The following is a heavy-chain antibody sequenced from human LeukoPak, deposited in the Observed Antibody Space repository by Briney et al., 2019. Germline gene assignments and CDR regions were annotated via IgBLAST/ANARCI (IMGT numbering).Heavy chain of an antibody. CDR1: GYSFTSYG. J-gene: IGHJ4*02. Sequence: ASVKVSCKASGYSFTSYGISWVRQAPGQGLEWMGWISAYNGNKNYAQKLQGRVTMTTDTSTSTAYMELRSLRSDDTAVYYCARVVVVPAASSFDYWGQGTLVTVSS. CDR3: ARVVVVPAASSFDY. D-gene: IGHD2-2*01. CDR2: ISAYNGNK. V-gene: IGHV1-18*04.